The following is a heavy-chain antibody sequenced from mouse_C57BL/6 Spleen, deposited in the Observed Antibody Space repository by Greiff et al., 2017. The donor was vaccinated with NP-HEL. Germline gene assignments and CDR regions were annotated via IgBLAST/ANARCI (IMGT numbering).Heavy chain of an antibody. D-gene: IGHD2-4*01. Sequence: EVQLAESGGGLVQPGGSLKLSCAASGFTFSDYYMYWVRQTPEKRLEWVAYISNGGGSTYYPDTVKGRFTISRDNAKNTLYLQMSRLKSEDTAMYYCARSDYDEAWFAYWGQGTLVTVSA. CDR3: ARSDYDEAWFAY. V-gene: IGHV5-12*01. CDR2: ISNGGGST. CDR1: GFTFSDYY. J-gene: IGHJ3*01.